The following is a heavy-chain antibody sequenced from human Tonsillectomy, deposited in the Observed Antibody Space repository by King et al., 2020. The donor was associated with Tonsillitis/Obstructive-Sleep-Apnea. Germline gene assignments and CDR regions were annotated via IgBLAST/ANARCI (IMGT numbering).Heavy chain of an antibody. Sequence: VQLVESGGGLVQPGGSLRLSCAASGFTFSSYEMNWVRQAPGKGLEWVSYVSSSGSTIYYADSVKGRFTISRDNAKNSLYRQMNSLRAEDTAVYYCASERFWSGCLNGFLYEMGASWFDPWGRGPLFSVSS. CDR2: VSSSGSTI. J-gene: IGHJ5*02. D-gene: IGHD3-3*01. CDR3: ASERFWSGCLNGFLYEMGASWFDP. V-gene: IGHV3-48*03. CDR1: GFTFSSYE.